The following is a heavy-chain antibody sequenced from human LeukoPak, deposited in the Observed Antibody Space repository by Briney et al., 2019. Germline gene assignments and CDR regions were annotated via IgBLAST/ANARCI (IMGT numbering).Heavy chain of an antibody. V-gene: IGHV3-9*01. J-gene: IGHJ4*02. CDR1: GFKFDDCA. CDR3: AKGEVVVLTGAAFDY. CDR2: ISWNSGSI. D-gene: IGHD2-2*01. Sequence: GGSLRLSCAASGFKFDDCAMHWVRQAPGKGLEWVSGISWNSGSIAFADPVKGRFTISRDNAKNSLYLQMNSLRAEDTAFYYCAKGEVVVLTGAAFDYWGQGTLVTVSS.